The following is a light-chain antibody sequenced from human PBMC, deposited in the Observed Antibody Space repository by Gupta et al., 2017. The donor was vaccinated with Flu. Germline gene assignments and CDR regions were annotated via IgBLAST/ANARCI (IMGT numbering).Light chain of an antibody. J-gene: IGLJ3*02. CDR3: TSYTPTSIRV. CDR1: SNDVGGYNH. CDR2: EVS. Sequence: QSALTQPAYVSGSPGQSITISCTGTSNDVGGYNHVSWYQQHPGKAPKLMISEVSTRPSGVSNRFSGSKSGNTASLTISGLQAEDEADYYCTSYTPTSIRVFGGGTKLTVL. V-gene: IGLV2-14*01.